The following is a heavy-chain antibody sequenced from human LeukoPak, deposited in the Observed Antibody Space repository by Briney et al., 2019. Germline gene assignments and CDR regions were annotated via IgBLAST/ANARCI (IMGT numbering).Heavy chain of an antibody. J-gene: IGHJ3*02. Sequence: ASVKVSCKASGGTFSSYAISWVRQAPGQGLEWMGRIIPILGIANYAQKFQGRVTITADKSTSTAYMELSSLRSEDTAVYYCARVPGGSYFSAFDIGGQGTMVTVSS. CDR3: ARVPGGSYFSAFDI. D-gene: IGHD1-26*01. V-gene: IGHV1-69*04. CDR2: IIPILGIA. CDR1: GGTFSSYA.